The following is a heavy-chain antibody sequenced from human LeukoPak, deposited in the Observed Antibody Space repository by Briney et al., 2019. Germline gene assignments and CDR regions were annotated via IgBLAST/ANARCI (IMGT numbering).Heavy chain of an antibody. V-gene: IGHV4-61*02. CDR3: ARRAGEYSHPYDY. J-gene: IGHJ4*02. Sequence: SETLSLTCTVSGGSITSGTYYWSWIRQPVGKGLEWIGRMYSGGSTSYNPSLKSRVTISGDTSKNQFSLKLSSVTAADTAVYYCARRAGEYSHPYDYWGQGTLVTVSS. CDR2: MYSGGST. D-gene: IGHD4-17*01. CDR1: GGSITSGTYY.